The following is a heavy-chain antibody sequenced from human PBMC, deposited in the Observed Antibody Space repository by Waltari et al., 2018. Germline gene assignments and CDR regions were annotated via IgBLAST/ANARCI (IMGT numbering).Heavy chain of an antibody. J-gene: IGHJ4*02. D-gene: IGHD2-21*02. CDR3: ATMPYGGNSYYFDY. CDR1: GYSISSGYY. V-gene: IGHV4-38-2*01. CDR2: IYHSEST. Sequence: QVQLQESGPGLVKPSETLSLTCAVSGYSISSGYYWGWIRQPPGKGLEWIGSIYHSESTYYNPSLKSRVTISVDTSKNQFSLKLSSVTAADTAVYYCATMPYGGNSYYFDYWGQGTLVTVSS.